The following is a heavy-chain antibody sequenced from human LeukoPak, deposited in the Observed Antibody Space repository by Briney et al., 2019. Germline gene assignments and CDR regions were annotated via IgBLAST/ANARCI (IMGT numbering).Heavy chain of an antibody. CDR2: IYYSGST. D-gene: IGHD4-17*01. CDR1: GVSISSYY. J-gene: IGHJ4*02. V-gene: IGHV4-59*12. CDR3: VRGDYGDYGGRYFDY. Sequence: SETLSLTCTVSGVSISSYYWSWIRQPPGKGLEWIGYIYYSGSTNYNPSLKSRVTISVDTSKNQFSLKLSSVTAADTAVYYCVRGDYGDYGGRYFDYWGQGTLVTVSS.